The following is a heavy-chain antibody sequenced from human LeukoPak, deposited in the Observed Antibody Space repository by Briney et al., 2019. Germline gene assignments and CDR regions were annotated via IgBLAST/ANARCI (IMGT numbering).Heavy chain of an antibody. Sequence: SVKVSCKASGGTFSSYAISWVRQAPGQGLEWMGGIIPIFGTANYAQKLQGRVTITADESTSTAYMELSGLRSEDTAVYYCARVGYCSGGSCPYYYYMDVWGKGTTVTVSS. CDR2: IIPIFGTA. J-gene: IGHJ6*03. CDR3: ARVGYCSGGSCPYYYYMDV. V-gene: IGHV1-69*13. D-gene: IGHD2-15*01. CDR1: GGTFSSYA.